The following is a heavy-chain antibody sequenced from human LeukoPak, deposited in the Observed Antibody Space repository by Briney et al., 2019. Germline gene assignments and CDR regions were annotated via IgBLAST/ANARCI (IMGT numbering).Heavy chain of an antibody. V-gene: IGHV4-34*01. CDR3: ARVSRSFDY. CDR2: INHSGST. J-gene: IGHJ4*02. CDR1: GGSFSGYY. Sequence: SETLSLTCAVYGGSFSGYYWSWIRQPPGKGLEWIGEINHSGSTNYNPSLKSRVTISVDTSKNQFSLKLSSVTAADTAVYYCARVSRSFDYWGQGTLVTVSS.